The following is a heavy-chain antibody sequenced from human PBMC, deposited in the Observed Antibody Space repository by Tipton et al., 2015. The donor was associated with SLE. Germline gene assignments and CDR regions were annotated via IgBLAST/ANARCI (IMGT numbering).Heavy chain of an antibody. CDR1: GGSFSGCY. D-gene: IGHD5-12*01. J-gene: IGHJ4*02. Sequence: TLSLTCAVYGGSFSGCYWSWIRQPPGKGLEWIGEINHSGSTNYNPSLKSRVTISVDTSKNQFSLKLSSVTAADTAVYYCARETKWLRHFDYWGQGTLVTVSS. CDR2: INHSGST. CDR3: ARETKWLRHFDY. V-gene: IGHV4-34*01.